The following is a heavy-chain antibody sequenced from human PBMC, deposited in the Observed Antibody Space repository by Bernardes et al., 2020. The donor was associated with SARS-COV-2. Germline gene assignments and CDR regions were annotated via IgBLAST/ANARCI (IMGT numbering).Heavy chain of an antibody. Sequence: SETLSLTCTVSGGSISSYYWSWIRQPAGKGLEWIGRIYTSGSTNYNPSLKSRVTMSVDTSKNQFSLKLSSVTAADTAVYYCARVGFLEWLPTDYYYYYMDVWGKGTTVTVSS. D-gene: IGHD3-3*01. CDR2: IYTSGST. CDR3: ARVGFLEWLPTDYYYYYMDV. CDR1: GGSISSYY. J-gene: IGHJ6*03. V-gene: IGHV4-4*07.